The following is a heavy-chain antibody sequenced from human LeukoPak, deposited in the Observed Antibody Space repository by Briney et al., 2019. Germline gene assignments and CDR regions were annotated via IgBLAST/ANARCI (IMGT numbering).Heavy chain of an antibody. J-gene: IGHJ4*02. CDR3: ARTPPSDFYDSSGYYYEGGDY. Sequence: PSETLSLTCTVSGGSTTTKTYYWAWIRQPPGKGLEWIGNIYYNGSTYYTPSLKSRLTISVDASKNQFSLKLSSVAAADTAVYYCARTPPSDFYDSSGYYYEGGDYWGQGTLVTVSS. CDR2: IYYNGST. D-gene: IGHD3-22*01. CDR1: GGSTTTKTYY. V-gene: IGHV4-39*01.